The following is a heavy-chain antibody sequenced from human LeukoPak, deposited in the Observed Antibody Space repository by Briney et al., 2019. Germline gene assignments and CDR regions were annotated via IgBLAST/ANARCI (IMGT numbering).Heavy chain of an antibody. CDR3: ARGDGWYKY. CDR1: GLTYSSYW. J-gene: IGHJ4*02. V-gene: IGHV3-7*04. CDR2: IKQDGSGK. Sequence: GGSLRLSCAASGLTYSSYWMSWVRPAPGKGLEWVANIKQDGSGKYYVDSVKGRFTISRDDAKNSLYLEMNSLRDEDTAVYYCARGDGWYKYWGQGTLVTVSS. D-gene: IGHD1-1*01.